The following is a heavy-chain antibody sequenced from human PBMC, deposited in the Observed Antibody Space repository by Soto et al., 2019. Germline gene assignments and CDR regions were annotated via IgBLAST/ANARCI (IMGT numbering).Heavy chain of an antibody. V-gene: IGHV3-33*01. D-gene: IGHD5-18*01. CDR1: GFTFSSYG. CDR3: ARGAEDTDMVTKPTLKMFDY. Sequence: QVQLVESGGGVVQPGRSLRLSCAASGFTFSSYGMHWVRQAPGKGLEWVAVIWYDGSNKDYADSVKGRFTISRDNSKNTVYLQMNSLRAEDTAVYYCARGAEDTDMVTKPTLKMFDYWGQGTLVTVSS. J-gene: IGHJ4*02. CDR2: IWYDGSNK.